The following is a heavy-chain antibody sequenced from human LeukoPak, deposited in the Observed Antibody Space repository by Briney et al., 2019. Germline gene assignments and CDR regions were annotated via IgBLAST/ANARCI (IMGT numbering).Heavy chain of an antibody. V-gene: IGHV2-5*01. Sequence: SGPTLVNPAQTLTLTSTFSGCSLRTRGVGVGWIRQPPGKALEWLSLIYWNDDKRYTPSLKSRLTITKDTSKNQVVLTMTNMDPLDTATYYCAHSAYYDILTGPPLDPWGQGTLVTVSS. CDR2: IYWNDDK. D-gene: IGHD3-9*01. CDR1: GCSLRTRGVG. CDR3: AHSAYYDILTGPPLDP. J-gene: IGHJ5*02.